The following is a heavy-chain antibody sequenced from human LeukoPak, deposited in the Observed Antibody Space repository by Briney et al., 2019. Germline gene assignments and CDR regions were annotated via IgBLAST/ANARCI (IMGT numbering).Heavy chain of an antibody. Sequence: GGSLRLSCAASGFTFRNAWMTWVRQAPGKGLAWVSTITGSGAVTYYADSVEGRFTISRDNSKKTLYLHMNSLRAEDTAVYYCVQEGPRGLAFDIWGQGTKVTVSS. J-gene: IGHJ3*02. CDR3: VQEGPRGLAFDI. CDR1: GFTFRNAW. V-gene: IGHV3-23*01. CDR2: ITGSGAVT.